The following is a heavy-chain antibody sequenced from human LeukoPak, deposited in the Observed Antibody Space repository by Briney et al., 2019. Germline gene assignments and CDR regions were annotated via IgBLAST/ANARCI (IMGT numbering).Heavy chain of an antibody. CDR2: IYRDGST. CDR3: ARDQGLGHYFDS. V-gene: IGHV3-53*01. Sequence: GGSLRLSCASSGLTVSSNYMSWVRQGPGKGLEWVSSIYRDGSTYYADSVKGRFTISRDNSKNTVYLQMNSLRAEDTAVYYCARDQGLGHYFDSWGQGTLVTVSS. J-gene: IGHJ4*02. CDR1: GLTVSSNY. D-gene: IGHD3-10*01.